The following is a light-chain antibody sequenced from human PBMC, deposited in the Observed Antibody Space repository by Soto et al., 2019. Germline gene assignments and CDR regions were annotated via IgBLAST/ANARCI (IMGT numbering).Light chain of an antibody. CDR2: GAS. Sequence: EIVLPQSPGTLSLSPGESSTLSCRARQSVSSSYLAWYQQKPGQAPRLLIYGASSRATGIPDRFSGSGSGTDFTLTIRRLEPEDFAVYYCQQYGSSPTWTVGQGNKVDNK. CDR3: QQYGSSPTWT. V-gene: IGKV3-20*01. CDR1: QSVSSSY. J-gene: IGKJ1*01.